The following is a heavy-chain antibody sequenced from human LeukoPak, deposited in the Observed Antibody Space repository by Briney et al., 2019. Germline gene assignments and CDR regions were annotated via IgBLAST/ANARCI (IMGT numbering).Heavy chain of an antibody. CDR3: ARGEVVPAASYGMDV. D-gene: IGHD2-2*01. V-gene: IGHV4-61*02. CDR2: IYTSGST. CDR1: GGSISSGSYY. J-gene: IGHJ6*02. Sequence: PSETLSLTCTVSGGSISSGSYYWSWIRQPAGKGLEWIGRIYTSGSTNYNPSLKSRVTISVDTSKNQFSLKLSSATAADTAVYYCARGEVVPAASYGMDVWGQGTTVTVSS.